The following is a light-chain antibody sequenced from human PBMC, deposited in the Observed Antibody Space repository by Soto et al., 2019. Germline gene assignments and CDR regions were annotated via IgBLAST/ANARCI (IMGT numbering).Light chain of an antibody. CDR2: DAS. J-gene: IGKJ5*01. Sequence: IQMTQSPSSLSASVGDRVTITCQASQDISKNLNWYQQKPGKAPKLLIYDASSLQTGVPSRFSGSGSATHFTYTISSLQPEDVATYYCKQYDNLLPITFGQGTRLEIK. V-gene: IGKV1-33*01. CDR3: KQYDNLLPIT. CDR1: QDISKN.